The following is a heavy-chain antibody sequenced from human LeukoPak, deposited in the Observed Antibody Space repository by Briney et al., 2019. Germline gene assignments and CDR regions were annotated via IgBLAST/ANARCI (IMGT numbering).Heavy chain of an antibody. CDR2: IYHSGST. J-gene: IGHJ3*02. V-gene: IGHV4-59*12. Sequence: SETLSLTCTVSGGSISSYYWSWIRQPPGKGLEWIGEIYHSGSTNYNPSLKSRVTISVDKSKNQFSLKLSSVTAADTAVYYCASGGYGDYVPPDIWGQGTMVTVSS. CDR3: ASGGYGDYVPPDI. CDR1: GGSISSYY. D-gene: IGHD4-17*01.